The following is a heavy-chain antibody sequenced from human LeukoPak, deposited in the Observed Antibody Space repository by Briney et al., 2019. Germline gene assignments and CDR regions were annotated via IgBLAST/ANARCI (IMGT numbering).Heavy chain of an antibody. J-gene: IGHJ4*02. V-gene: IGHV3-30-3*01. Sequence: GGSLRLSCATSGFTFSSYSMHWVRQAPGKGLEWVAVISYDGSNIYHADSVKGRFTISRDNSKNTLYLQMNSLRAEDTAVYYCARGRFYRRTAGPDLDHWGQGTLVSVSS. CDR1: GFTFSSYS. D-gene: IGHD6-13*01. CDR3: ARGRFYRRTAGPDLDH. CDR2: ISYDGSNI.